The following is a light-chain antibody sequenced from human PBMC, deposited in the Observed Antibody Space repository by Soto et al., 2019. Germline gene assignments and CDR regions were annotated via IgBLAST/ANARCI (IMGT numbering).Light chain of an antibody. CDR3: QQYGSSLTWT. V-gene: IGKV3-20*01. Sequence: EIVLSQSPATLSLSPGERATLSCRASQSVSSKLAWYQQKPGQAPRLLIYGASTRATGIPARFSGSGSGTDFTLTISRLEPEDFAVYYCQQYGSSLTWTFGQGTKVDI. CDR1: QSVSSK. J-gene: IGKJ1*01. CDR2: GAS.